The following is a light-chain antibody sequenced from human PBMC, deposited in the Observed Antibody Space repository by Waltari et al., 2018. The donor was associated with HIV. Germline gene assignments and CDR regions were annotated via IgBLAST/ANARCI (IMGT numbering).Light chain of an antibody. CDR3: QSYDSSLSNWV. CDR1: SSNIWAGYD. Sequence: QSVLTQPPSVSGAPGQRVTISCTGSSSNIWAGYDVHWYQQLPGTAPKLLIYGNSNRASGVPDRFSGSKSGTSASLAITGLQPDDETDYYCQSYDSSLSNWVFGGGTKLTVL. J-gene: IGLJ3*02. V-gene: IGLV1-40*01. CDR2: GNS.